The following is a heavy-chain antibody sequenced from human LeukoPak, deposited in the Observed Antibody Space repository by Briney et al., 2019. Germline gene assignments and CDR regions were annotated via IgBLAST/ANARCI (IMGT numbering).Heavy chain of an antibody. Sequence: GGSLRLSCAASGFTFSNYWMHWVRQAPGKGLVWVSRIKSDGSSTDYADSVKGRFTISRDNAKNSLFLQMSSLRAEDTGTYYCARDPRGGSEIDFWGRGTLVTVSS. CDR3: ARDPRGGSEIDF. CDR2: IKSDGSST. V-gene: IGHV3-74*01. J-gene: IGHJ4*02. D-gene: IGHD6-25*01. CDR1: GFTFSNYW.